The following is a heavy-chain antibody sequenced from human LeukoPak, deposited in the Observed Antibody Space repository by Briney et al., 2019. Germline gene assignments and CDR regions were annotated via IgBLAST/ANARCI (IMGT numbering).Heavy chain of an antibody. CDR1: GFTVSSYF. D-gene: IGHD6-13*01. Sequence: GGSLRLSCAASGFTVSSYFMSWVRQAPGKGLEWVSTISGSGGSTYYADSVKGRFTISRDNSKNTLYLQMNSLRAEDTAVYYCAKNAAAGRGRAFDIWGQGTLVTVSS. V-gene: IGHV3-23*01. CDR3: AKNAAAGRGRAFDI. J-gene: IGHJ3*02. CDR2: ISGSGGST.